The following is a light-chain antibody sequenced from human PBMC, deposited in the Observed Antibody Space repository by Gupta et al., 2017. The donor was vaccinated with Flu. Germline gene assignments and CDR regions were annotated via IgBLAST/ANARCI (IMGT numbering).Light chain of an antibody. CDR1: NIESKG. J-gene: IGLJ3*02. Sequence: SYVLTPAPPVSVAPGQTAQITCGGENIESKGVHWYQQRPGQASVLVVYKDTDRPSGIPARFSGFNSGNTATLTISRVEAGDEADYYCQVWDASSDYWVFGGGTKLTVL. CDR3: QVWDASSDYWV. CDR2: KDT. V-gene: IGLV3-21*02.